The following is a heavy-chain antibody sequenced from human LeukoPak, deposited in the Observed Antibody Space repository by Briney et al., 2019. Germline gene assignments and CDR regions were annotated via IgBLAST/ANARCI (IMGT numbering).Heavy chain of an antibody. Sequence: ASVKVSCRASGYTFTRYYMHWVRQAPGQGLEWMGIINPSGGSTSYAQTFQGRVTMTRDTSTSTVYMELSSLRSEDTAVYYCARDQPHCSGGSCYPGGAFDIWGQGTMVTVSS. CDR2: INPSGGST. CDR1: GYTFTRYY. CDR3: ARDQPHCSGGSCYPGGAFDI. J-gene: IGHJ3*02. V-gene: IGHV1-46*01. D-gene: IGHD2-15*01.